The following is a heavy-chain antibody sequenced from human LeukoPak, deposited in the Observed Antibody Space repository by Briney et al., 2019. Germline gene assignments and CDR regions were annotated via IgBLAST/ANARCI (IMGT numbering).Heavy chain of an antibody. Sequence: PSQTLSLTCTVSGGSISSGGYYWSWIRQHPGKGLEWIGYIYYSGSTYYNPSLKSRVTISVDTSKNQFPLKLSSVTAADTAVYYCASGITVIAENYYYGMDVWGQGTTVTVSS. CDR2: IYYSGST. CDR3: ASGITVIAENYYYGMDV. J-gene: IGHJ6*02. CDR1: GGSISSGGYY. V-gene: IGHV4-31*03. D-gene: IGHD4-11*01.